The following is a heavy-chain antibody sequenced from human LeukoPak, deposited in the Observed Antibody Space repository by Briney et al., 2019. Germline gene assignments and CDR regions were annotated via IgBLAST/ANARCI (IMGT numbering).Heavy chain of an antibody. CDR1: GFTVSSNY. Sequence: GGSLRLSCAASGFTVSSNYMSWVRQAPGKGLDWVSVIYSDDTTYYADSVKGRFTISRDNSKNTLYLQMNSLRAEDTAVYYCAREPMVRGVRTYAFDIWGQGTMVTVSS. J-gene: IGHJ3*02. V-gene: IGHV3-66*01. CDR3: AREPMVRGVRTYAFDI. CDR2: IYSDDTT. D-gene: IGHD3-10*01.